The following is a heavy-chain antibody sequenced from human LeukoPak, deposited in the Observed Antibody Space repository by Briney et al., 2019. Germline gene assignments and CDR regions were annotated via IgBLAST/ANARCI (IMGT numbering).Heavy chain of an antibody. J-gene: IGHJ6*03. Sequence: GGSLRLSCTASGFTLSGYAMNWVCQAPGKGPEWVSYISSSGATKDYADSATGRFTTSRANAENSLSLQLNSLRAEATAVYYCAREPRILDLYSYYYIDVWGKGTTVTVSS. CDR2: ISSSGATK. CDR1: GFTLSGYA. CDR3: AREPRILDLYSYYYIDV. D-gene: IGHD2-15*01. V-gene: IGHV3-48*03.